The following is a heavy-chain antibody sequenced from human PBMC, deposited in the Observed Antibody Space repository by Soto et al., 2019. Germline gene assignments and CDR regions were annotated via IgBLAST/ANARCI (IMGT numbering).Heavy chain of an antibody. J-gene: IGHJ4*02. CDR2: ISGTSPST. Sequence: EVQLLESGGGLVQPGGSLRLSCAASGFTFSAYAMSWVRQAPGKGLDWVSAISGTSPSTYKADSVQGRFSISTDSSRKTLFLQKTTLRAEDTAAYFCATRIFGLEYWGQGTLVTVSS. V-gene: IGHV3-23*01. D-gene: IGHD3-3*01. CDR1: GFTFSAYA. CDR3: ATRIFGLEY.